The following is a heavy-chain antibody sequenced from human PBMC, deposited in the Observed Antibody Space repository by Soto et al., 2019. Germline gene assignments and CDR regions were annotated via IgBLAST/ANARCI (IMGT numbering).Heavy chain of an antibody. Sequence: ASVKVSCKASGYTFTSYGISWVRQAPGQGLEWMGWISAYNGNTNYAQKLQGRVTMTTDTSTSTAYMELRSLRSDDTAVYYCARNLRGIWSGHKHWFDPWGQGTLVTVSS. D-gene: IGHD3-3*01. V-gene: IGHV1-18*01. CDR3: ARNLRGIWSGHKHWFDP. J-gene: IGHJ5*02. CDR1: GYTFTSYG. CDR2: ISAYNGNT.